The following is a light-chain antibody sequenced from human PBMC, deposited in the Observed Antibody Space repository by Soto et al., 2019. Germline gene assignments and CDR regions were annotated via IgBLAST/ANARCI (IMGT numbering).Light chain of an antibody. CDR1: SNDVGGYNF. Sequence: QSVLTQPRSVSGSPGQSVTISCTGTSNDVGGYNFVSWYQQHPGKVPKLFIYDVSRRPSGVPDRFSGSKSGNTASLTISGLLAEDEADYYCSSYAGSYTLVFGGGTKVTVL. CDR2: DVS. J-gene: IGLJ2*01. CDR3: SSYAGSYTLV. V-gene: IGLV2-11*01.